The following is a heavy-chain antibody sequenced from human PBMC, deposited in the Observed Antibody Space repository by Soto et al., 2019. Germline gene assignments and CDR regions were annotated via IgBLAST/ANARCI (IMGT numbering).Heavy chain of an antibody. D-gene: IGHD6-25*01. CDR3: ARAEGESNNLKSSGARYMDV. CDR1: GFTFSSYS. V-gene: IGHV3-48*01. Sequence: EVQLVESGGGLVQPGGSLRLSCAASGFTFSSYSMNWVRQAPGKGLEWVSYISSSSSTIYYADSVKGRFTISRDNAKNSLHLQTNSLRAEDTAVYYCARAEGESNNLKSSGARYMDVWGKGTTVTVSS. J-gene: IGHJ6*03. CDR2: ISSSSSTI.